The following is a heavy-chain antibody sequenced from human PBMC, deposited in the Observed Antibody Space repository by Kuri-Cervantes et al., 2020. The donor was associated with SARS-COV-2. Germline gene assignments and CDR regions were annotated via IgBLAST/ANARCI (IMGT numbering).Heavy chain of an antibody. Sequence: ASVKVSCKASGYSFTSFGICWVRQAPGQGLEWRGWISANNGITNYAQKFQGRVTLTTDRSTDTAYMELTSLRSDDTAVYYCARTVHVIIVVDDWFDPWGQGTLVTVSS. CDR1: GYSFTSFG. V-gene: IGHV1-18*01. CDR3: ARTVHVIIVVDDWFDP. D-gene: IGHD2-21*01. CDR2: ISANNGIT. J-gene: IGHJ5*02.